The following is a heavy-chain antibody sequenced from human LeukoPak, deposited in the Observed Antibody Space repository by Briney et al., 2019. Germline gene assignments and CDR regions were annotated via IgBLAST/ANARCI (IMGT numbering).Heavy chain of an antibody. J-gene: IGHJ4*02. CDR3: ARTYYYGSGRYFDY. Sequence: SETLSLTCTVSGGSISSYYWSWIRQPPGKGLDWIGYIYHSGSTNYNPSLKSRFTISLDTSKNQFSLKLSSVTAADTAVYYCARTYYYGSGRYFDYWGQGTLVTVSS. CDR2: IYHSGST. CDR1: GGSISSYY. D-gene: IGHD3-10*01. V-gene: IGHV4-59*01.